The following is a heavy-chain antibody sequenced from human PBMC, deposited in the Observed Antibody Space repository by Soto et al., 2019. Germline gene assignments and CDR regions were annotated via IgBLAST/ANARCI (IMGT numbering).Heavy chain of an antibody. CDR1: GGTFSSYT. J-gene: IGHJ4*02. CDR3: ARETQYWGVGTCYSPLGFAY. CDR2: IIPIFGIA. Sequence: SVKVSCKASGGTFSSYTISWVRQAPGQGLEWMGRIIPIFGIANYAQKFQGRVTITADESTSTAYMELSSLRSEDTAVYYCARETQYWGVGTCYSPLGFAYWGRGTLVT. V-gene: IGHV1-69*13. D-gene: IGHD2-21*01.